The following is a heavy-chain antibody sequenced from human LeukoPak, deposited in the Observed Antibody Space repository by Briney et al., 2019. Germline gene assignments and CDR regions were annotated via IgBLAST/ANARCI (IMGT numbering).Heavy chain of an antibody. CDR2: INANSGVT. V-gene: IGHV1-2*02. J-gene: IGHJ2*01. CDR1: GNMVTGYH. D-gene: IGHD6-25*01. CDR3: ATISSGHWYFDL. Sequence: GASVKVSCKASGNMVTGYHVHWVRQAPGQGLEWMGWINANSGVTNYEQTFQGRVTLTRDTSISTAYMELSRLTSDDTAVYHCATISSGHWYFDLWGRGTLVIVSS.